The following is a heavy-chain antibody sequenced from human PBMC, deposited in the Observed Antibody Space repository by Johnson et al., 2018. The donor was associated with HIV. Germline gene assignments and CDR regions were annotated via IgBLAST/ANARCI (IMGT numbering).Heavy chain of an antibody. CDR1: GFTFSNYA. V-gene: IGHV3-23*04. CDR2: ISGSGGST. CDR3: AKDRRRGWYSDSDAFDI. J-gene: IGHJ3*02. Sequence: MQLVESGGGLVQPGGSLRLSCAASGFTFSNYAMSWVRQAPGKGLEWVSAISGSGGSTYYADSVKGRFTISRDNSKNTLYLQMNSLRAEDTAIYYCAKDRRRGWYSDSDAFDIWGQGTMVTVS. D-gene: IGHD6-19*01.